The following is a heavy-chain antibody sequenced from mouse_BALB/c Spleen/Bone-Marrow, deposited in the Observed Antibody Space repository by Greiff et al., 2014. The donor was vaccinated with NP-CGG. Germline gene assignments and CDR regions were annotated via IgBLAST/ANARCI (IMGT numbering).Heavy chain of an antibody. CDR2: ISYSGST. V-gene: IGHV3-2*02. Sequence: EVQLQQSGPGLMKPSQSLSLTCTVTGYSITSDYAWNWIRQFPGNKLEWMGYISYSGSTSYNPSLKSRISITRDTSKNQFFLQLNSVTTEDTATYYCARDYWYFDVWGAGTTVTVSS. CDR1: GYSITSDYA. J-gene: IGHJ1*01. CDR3: ARDYWYFDV.